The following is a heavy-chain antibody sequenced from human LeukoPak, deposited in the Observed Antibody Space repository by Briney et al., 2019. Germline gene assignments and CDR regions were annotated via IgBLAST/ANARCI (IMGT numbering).Heavy chain of an antibody. CDR1: GFTFSSYS. CDR3: ARIGYSSSSFDF. Sequence: GGSLRLSCAASGFTFSSYSMNWVRQAPGKGLEWVSSISSSSSYIYYADSVKGRFTISRDNAKNSVYLQMNSLRAEDTAVYYCARIGYSSSSFDFWGRGTLVTVSS. V-gene: IGHV3-21*06. D-gene: IGHD6-6*01. J-gene: IGHJ2*01. CDR2: ISSSSSYI.